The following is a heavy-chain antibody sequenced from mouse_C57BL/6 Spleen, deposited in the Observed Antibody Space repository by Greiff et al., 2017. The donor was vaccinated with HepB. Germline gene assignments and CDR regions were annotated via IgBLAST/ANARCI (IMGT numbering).Heavy chain of an antibody. V-gene: IGHV1-81*01. CDR2: IYPRSGNT. CDR1: GYTFTSYG. D-gene: IGHD1-1*01. J-gene: IGHJ1*03. CDR3: ARSSNYGSSYNWYFDV. Sequence: VHLQESGAELARPGASVKLSCKASGYTFTSYGLRWVKQRPGQCLEWIGEIYPRSGNTYYNEKFKGKATLTADKSSSTAYMELRSLTSEDSAVYFCARSSNYGSSYNWYFDVWGTGTTVTVSS.